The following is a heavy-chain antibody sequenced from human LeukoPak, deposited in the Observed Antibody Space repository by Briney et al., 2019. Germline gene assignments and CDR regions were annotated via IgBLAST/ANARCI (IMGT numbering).Heavy chain of an antibody. V-gene: IGHV3-30*02. CDR2: IQYDGSNK. D-gene: IGHD6-19*01. CDR3: AKSSGGGWYVQYFDY. Sequence: GGSLRLSCGASGFTFSSYGMQWVRQSPGKGLEWVAFIQYDGSNKYYADSVRGRFTISRDNSKNTLYLQMNSLRTEDRAVYYCAKSSGGGWYVQYFDYWGQGALVTVSS. J-gene: IGHJ4*02. CDR1: GFTFSSYG.